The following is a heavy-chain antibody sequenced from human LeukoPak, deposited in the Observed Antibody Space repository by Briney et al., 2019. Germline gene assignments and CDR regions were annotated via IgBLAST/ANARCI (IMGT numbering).Heavy chain of an antibody. CDR2: INPSGGST. D-gene: IGHD4-17*01. Sequence: GASVKVSCKASGYTFTSYYMHWVRQAPGQGLEWMGIINPSGGSTSYAQKFQGRVTMTRDTSTSTVYMELSSLRSEDTAVYYCARDQFTTVTTNWFDPWGQGTLVTVSS. CDR3: ARDQFTTVTTNWFDP. CDR1: GYTFTSYY. J-gene: IGHJ5*02. V-gene: IGHV1-46*01.